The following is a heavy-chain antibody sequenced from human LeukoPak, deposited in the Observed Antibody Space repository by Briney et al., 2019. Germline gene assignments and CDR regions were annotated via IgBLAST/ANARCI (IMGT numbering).Heavy chain of an antibody. CDR1: GYTFTGYY. CDR2: INPNSGGT. D-gene: IGHD3-10*01. CDR3: ARDPELLWFGEAFDY. J-gene: IGHJ4*02. Sequence: VSVKVSCKASGYTFTGYYMHWVRQAPGQGLEWMGWINPNSGGTNYAQKFQGRVTMTRDTSISTAYMELSRLRSDDTAVYYCARDPELLWFGEAFDYWGQGTLVTVSS. V-gene: IGHV1-2*02.